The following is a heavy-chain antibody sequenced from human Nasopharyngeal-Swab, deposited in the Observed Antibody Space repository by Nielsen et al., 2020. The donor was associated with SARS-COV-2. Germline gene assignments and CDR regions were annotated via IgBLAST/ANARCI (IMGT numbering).Heavy chain of an antibody. D-gene: IGHD3-10*01. CDR1: GYTFTSYA. CDR3: ARATKTYYYGSGSYYNYGMDV. CDR2: INAGNGNT. Sequence: ASVKVSCKASGYTFTSYAMHWVRQAPGRRLEWMGWINAGNGNTKYSQKFQGRVTITRDTSASTAYMELSSLRSEDTAAYYCARATKTYYYGSGSYYNYGMDVWGQGTTVTVSS. J-gene: IGHJ6*02. V-gene: IGHV1-3*01.